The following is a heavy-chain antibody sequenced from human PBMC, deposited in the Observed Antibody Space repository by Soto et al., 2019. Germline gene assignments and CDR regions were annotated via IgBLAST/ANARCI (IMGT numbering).Heavy chain of an antibody. Sequence: PGGSLRLSCAASGFTFSSYDMHWVRQATGKGLEWVSAIGTAGDTYYPGSVKGRFTISRDDSKDTVYLQMNSLKTEDTAVYYCTADLPTPIPQVDHWGQGTLVTVSS. J-gene: IGHJ4*02. V-gene: IGHV3-13*04. D-gene: IGHD2-21*01. CDR2: IGTAGDT. CDR3: TADLPTPIPQVDH. CDR1: GFTFSSYD.